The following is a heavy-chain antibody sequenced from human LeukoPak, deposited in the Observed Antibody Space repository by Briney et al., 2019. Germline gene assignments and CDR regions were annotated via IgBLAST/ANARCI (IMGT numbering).Heavy chain of an antibody. Sequence: SETLSLTCAVYGGSFSGYYWSWIRQPSGKGLEWIGEINHSGSTNYNPSLKSRVTMSVDTSKNQFSLKVTSVSAADTGVYYCARAPEFSSGWLLDCWGQGSLVTVSS. CDR3: ARAPEFSSGWLLDC. CDR2: INHSGST. D-gene: IGHD6-19*01. CDR1: GGSFSGYY. J-gene: IGHJ4*02. V-gene: IGHV4-34*01.